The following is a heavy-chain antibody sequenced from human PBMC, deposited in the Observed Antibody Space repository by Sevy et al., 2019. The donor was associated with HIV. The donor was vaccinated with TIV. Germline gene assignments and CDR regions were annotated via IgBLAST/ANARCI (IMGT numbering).Heavy chain of an antibody. J-gene: IGHJ4*02. CDR2: ISGTGDYT. CDR3: AKKMGGGSGMAFLVDY. V-gene: IGHV3-23*01. CDR1: GFTFSNFA. D-gene: IGHD5-18*01. Sequence: GGSLRLSCAASGFTFSNFAMGWVRQAPGKGLDWISVISGTGDYTYYADSVKGRFTISRGNSKNTLFLQMNSLRAEDTAIFYCAKKMGGGSGMAFLVDYWGQGTLVTVSS.